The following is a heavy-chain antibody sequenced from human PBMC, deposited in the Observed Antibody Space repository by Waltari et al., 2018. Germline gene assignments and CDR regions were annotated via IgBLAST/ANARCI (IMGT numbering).Heavy chain of an antibody. CDR1: GGTFSSYA. CDR3: ARVLLGGENRPKNWFDP. J-gene: IGHJ5*02. V-gene: IGHV1-69*01. CDR2: IIPIFGTA. D-gene: IGHD3-10*01. Sequence: QVQLVQSGAEVKKPGSSVKVSCKASGGTFSSYAIRWVRQAPGQGLEGMGGIIPIFGTANYAQKFQGRVTITADESTSTAYMELSSLRSEDTAVYYCARVLLGGENRPKNWFDPWGQGTLVTVSS.